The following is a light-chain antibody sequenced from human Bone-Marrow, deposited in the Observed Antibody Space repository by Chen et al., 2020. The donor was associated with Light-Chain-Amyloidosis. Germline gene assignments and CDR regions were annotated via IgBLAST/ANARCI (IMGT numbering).Light chain of an antibody. Sequence: SYELTPPSSVSVSPGQTARITCSGDDLPTKYAYWYQQKPGQAPVLVIHRDTERPSGISERFSGSSSGTTATLTISGVQAEDEADYHCQSADSSGTYEVIFGGGTKLTVL. CDR3: QSADSSGTYEVI. CDR1: DLPTKY. V-gene: IGLV3-25*03. CDR2: RDT. J-gene: IGLJ2*01.